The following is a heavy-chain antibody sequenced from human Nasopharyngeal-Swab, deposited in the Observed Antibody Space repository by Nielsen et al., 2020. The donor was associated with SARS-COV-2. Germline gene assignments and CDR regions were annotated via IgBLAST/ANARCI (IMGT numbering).Heavy chain of an antibody. CDR1: GFTFSSYE. J-gene: IGHJ6*02. V-gene: IGHV3-48*03. CDR2: ISSSGSTI. CDR3: AIRGYGSGSYRLYYYYGMDV. D-gene: IGHD3-10*01. Sequence: GESLKISCAASGFTFSSYEMNWVRQAPGKGLEWVSYISSSGSTIYYADSVKGRFTISRDNAKNSLYLQMNSLRAEDTAVYYCAIRGYGSGSYRLYYYYGMDVWGQGTTVTVPS.